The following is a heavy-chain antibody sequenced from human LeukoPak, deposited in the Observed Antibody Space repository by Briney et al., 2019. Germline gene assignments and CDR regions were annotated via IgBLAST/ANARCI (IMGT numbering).Heavy chain of an antibody. D-gene: IGHD2-15*01. Sequence: ASVTVSCKASGYTFTGYYMHWVRQAPGQGLEWMGWINPNSGGTNYAQKFQDRVTMTRDTSISTAYMELSRLKSDDTAVYYCTRSGGVAAVNFYGMDVWGQGTTVTASS. CDR3: TRSGGVAAVNFYGMDV. CDR2: INPNSGGT. V-gene: IGHV1-2*02. J-gene: IGHJ6*02. CDR1: GYTFTGYY.